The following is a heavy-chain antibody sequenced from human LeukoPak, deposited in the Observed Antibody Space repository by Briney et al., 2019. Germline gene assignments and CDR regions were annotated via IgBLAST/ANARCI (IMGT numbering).Heavy chain of an antibody. CDR2: INPNSGGT. V-gene: IGHV1-2*02. Sequence: ASVKVSCKASGGTFSSYAISWARQAPGQGLEWMGWINPNSGGTNYAQKFQGRVTMTRDTSISTAYMELSRLRSDDTAVYYCARDYDFWSGNIDYWGQGTLVTVSS. CDR1: GGTFSSYA. CDR3: ARDYDFWSGNIDY. D-gene: IGHD3-3*01. J-gene: IGHJ4*02.